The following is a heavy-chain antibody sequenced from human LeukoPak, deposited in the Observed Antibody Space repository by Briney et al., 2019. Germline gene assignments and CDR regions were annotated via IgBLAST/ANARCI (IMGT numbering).Heavy chain of an antibody. V-gene: IGHV4-59*01. CDR2: IYYSGST. J-gene: IGHJ2*01. CDR3: ARDHRFSCSGGSCYPPDQDHWYFDL. D-gene: IGHD2-15*01. CDR1: GGSISSYY. Sequence: SETLFLTCTVSGGSISSYYWSWIRQPPGKGLEWIGYIYYSGSTNYNPSLKSRVTISVDTSKNQFSLKLSSVTAADTAVYYCARDHRFSCSGGSCYPPDQDHWYFDLWGRGTLVTVSS.